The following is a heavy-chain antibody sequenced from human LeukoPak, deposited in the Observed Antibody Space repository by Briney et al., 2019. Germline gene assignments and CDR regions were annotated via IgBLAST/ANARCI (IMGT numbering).Heavy chain of an antibody. CDR1: GDSISSYY. CDR3: ARDGIAVAGSYWYFDL. CDR2: IYYSGST. D-gene: IGHD6-19*01. J-gene: IGHJ2*01. V-gene: IGHV4-59*01. Sequence: SETLSLTCTVSGDSISSYYWSRIRQPPGKGLEWIGYIYYSGSTNYNPSLKSRVTISVDTSKNQFSLKLSSVTAADTAVYYCARDGIAVAGSYWYFDLWGRGTLVTVSS.